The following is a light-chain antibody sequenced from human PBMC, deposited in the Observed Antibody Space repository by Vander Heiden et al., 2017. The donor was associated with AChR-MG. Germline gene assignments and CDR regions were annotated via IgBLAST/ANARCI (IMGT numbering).Light chain of an antibody. Sequence: QSVLTQPPSVSGAPGQRVTISCTGSTIGAGKDVHWDQQFPGAAPKLLIYDNDKRPSGVPDRFSGSKSGTSASLAITGLQADDEADYYCQSYDSSLRAYVFGTGTKVTAL. CDR3: QSYDSSLRAYV. J-gene: IGLJ1*01. V-gene: IGLV1-40*01. CDR1: TIGAGKD. CDR2: DND.